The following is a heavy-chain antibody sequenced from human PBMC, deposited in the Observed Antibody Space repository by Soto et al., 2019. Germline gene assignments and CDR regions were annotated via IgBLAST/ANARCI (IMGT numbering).Heavy chain of an antibody. V-gene: IGHV3-30-3*01. CDR1: GFTFSGDT. Sequence: QVHLVESGGGVVQPGRSLRLSCAASGFTFSGDTMHWVRQAPGKGLEWVAVISYHGINQYYADSVKGRFTISRDKSENTLYLQMNSLRPEDTAVYYCAKEGFNYWGQGTLVTVSS. CDR3: AKEGFNY. CDR2: ISYHGINQ. J-gene: IGHJ4*02.